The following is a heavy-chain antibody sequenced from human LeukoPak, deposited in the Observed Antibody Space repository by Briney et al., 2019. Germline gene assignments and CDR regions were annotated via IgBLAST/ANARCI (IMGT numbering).Heavy chain of an antibody. V-gene: IGHV1-2*06. J-gene: IGHJ4*02. D-gene: IGHD2-2*01. CDR1: GYTFTGYY. Sequence: ASVKVSCKASGYTFTGYYMHWVRQAPGQGLEWMGRINPNSGGTNYAQKFQGRVTVTRDTSISTAYMELSRLRSDDTAVYYCARVAGYCSSTSAAGGSCYSPDYWGQGTLVTVSS. CDR3: ARVAGYCSSTSAAGGSCYSPDY. CDR2: INPNSGGT.